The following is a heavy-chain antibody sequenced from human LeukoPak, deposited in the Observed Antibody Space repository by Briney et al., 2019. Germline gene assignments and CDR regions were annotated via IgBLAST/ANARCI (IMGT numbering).Heavy chain of an antibody. V-gene: IGHV3-21*04. CDR3: ARDCRGYCSGGSCCDGMDV. Sequence: GGSLRLSCAASGFTFSSYSMNWVRQAPGKGLEWVASISSSSSYIYYADSVKGRFTISRDNAKNSLYLQMNSLRAEDTAVYYCARDCRGYCSGGSCCDGMDVWGQGTTVTVSS. J-gene: IGHJ6*02. CDR1: GFTFSSYS. D-gene: IGHD2-15*01. CDR2: ISSSSSYI.